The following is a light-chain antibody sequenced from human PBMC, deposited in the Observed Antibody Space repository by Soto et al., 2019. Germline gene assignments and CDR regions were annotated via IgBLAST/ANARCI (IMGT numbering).Light chain of an antibody. CDR1: QSVSTNF. V-gene: IGKV3-20*01. CDR2: GAS. CDR3: QQYGRTSWT. Sequence: EIVLTQCPGTLSLSPGEGATLSCRASQSVSTNFFAWYQQKPGQAPRLLIYGASTRATGIPDRFSGSGSGTDFTLTISRLEPEDFAVYYCQQYGRTSWTFGQGTKVDIK. J-gene: IGKJ1*01.